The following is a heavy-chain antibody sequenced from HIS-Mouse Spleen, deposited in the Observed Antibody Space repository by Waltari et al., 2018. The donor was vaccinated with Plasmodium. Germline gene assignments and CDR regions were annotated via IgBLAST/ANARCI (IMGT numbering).Heavy chain of an antibody. J-gene: IGHJ3*02. V-gene: IGHV3-13*01. CDR3: ARGRWNHAFDI. CDR1: GFTFSSYD. D-gene: IGHD1-1*01. Sequence: EVQLVESGGGLVQPGGSLRLSVAASGFTFSSYDMHWVRQATGKGLEWVSAIGTAGDTYYPGSVKGRFTISRENAKTSLYLQMNSLRAGDTAVYYCARGRWNHAFDIWGQGTMVTVSS. CDR2: IGTAGDT.